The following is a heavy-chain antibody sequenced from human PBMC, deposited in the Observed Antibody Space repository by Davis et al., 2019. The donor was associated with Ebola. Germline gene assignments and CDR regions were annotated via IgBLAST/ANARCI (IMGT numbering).Heavy chain of an antibody. V-gene: IGHV1-2*04. CDR3: ARSGPAARGGYYFDY. CDR2: INPNSGGT. CDR1: GYTFTGYY. Sequence: ASVKVSCKASGYTFTGYYMHWVRQAPGQGLEWMGWINPNSGGTNYAQTFQGWVTMTRDTSISTAYMELSRLRSDDTAVYYCARSGPAARGGYYFDYWGQGTLVTVSS. D-gene: IGHD2-2*01. J-gene: IGHJ4*02.